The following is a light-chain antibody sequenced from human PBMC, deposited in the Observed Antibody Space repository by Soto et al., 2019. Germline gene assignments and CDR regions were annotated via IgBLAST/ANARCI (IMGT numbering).Light chain of an antibody. CDR2: DTS. Sequence: EIVLTQSPATLSLSPGERATLSCRASQSVSTYLAWYQQKPGLAPRLLIYDTSNRATGIPARFSGSGSGTDFPLTISSLEPEDFAVYYCQQRSNWPPSWTFGQGTKVEIK. V-gene: IGKV3-11*01. J-gene: IGKJ1*01. CDR1: QSVSTY. CDR3: QQRSNWPPSWT.